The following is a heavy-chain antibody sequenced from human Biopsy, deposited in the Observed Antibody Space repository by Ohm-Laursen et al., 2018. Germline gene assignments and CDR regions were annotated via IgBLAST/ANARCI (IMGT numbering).Heavy chain of an antibody. CDR1: GGSVSSNTNY. CDR2: IFYSGII. CDR3: ARHPTGFWFDP. J-gene: IGHJ5*02. V-gene: IGHV4-39*01. Sequence: TLSLTCTVSGGSVSSNTNYWAWIRQPPGKGLEWIGSIFYSGIIYYNPSLKSRVSISVDTSKNLLSLNLNSVTAADTAVYYCARHPTGFWFDPWGQGTLVIVSS.